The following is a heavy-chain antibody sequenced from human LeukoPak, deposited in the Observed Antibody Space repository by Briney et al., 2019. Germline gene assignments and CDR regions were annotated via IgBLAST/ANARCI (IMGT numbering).Heavy chain of an antibody. J-gene: IGHJ5*02. D-gene: IGHD3-10*01. CDR1: GGTFSSYA. CDR3: ARGIRPVTITMVRGAHNWFDP. CDR2: IIPILGIA. V-gene: IGHV1-69*04. Sequence: SVKVSCKASGGTFSSYAISWVRQAPGQGLEWMGRIIPILGIANYAQKFQGRVTITADKSTSTAYMELSSLRSEDAAVYYCARGIRPVTITMVRGAHNWFDPWGQGTLVTVSS.